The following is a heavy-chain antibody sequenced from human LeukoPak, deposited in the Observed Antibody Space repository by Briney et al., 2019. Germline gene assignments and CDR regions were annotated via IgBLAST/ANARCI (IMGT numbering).Heavy chain of an antibody. CDR1: GGTFSSYA. Sequence: ASVKVSCKASGGTFSSYAISWVRQAPGQGLEWMGGTIPIFGTANYAQKFQGRVTITADESTSTAYMELSSLRSEDTAVYYCARTTAYGGSFDPWGQGTLVTVSS. CDR2: TIPIFGTA. V-gene: IGHV1-69*13. J-gene: IGHJ5*02. CDR3: ARTTAYGGSFDP. D-gene: IGHD3-16*01.